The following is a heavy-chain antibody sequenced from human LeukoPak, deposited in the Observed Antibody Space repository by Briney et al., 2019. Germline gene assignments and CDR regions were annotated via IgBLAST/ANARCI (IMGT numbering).Heavy chain of an antibody. V-gene: IGHV3-7*03. J-gene: IGHJ6*02. CDR2: INHNGNVN. D-gene: IGHD3-16*01. CDR3: AWGGGLDV. Sequence: GGSLRLSCAASGFTFSSYWMNWARQAPGKGLEWVASINHNGNVNYYVDSAKGRFTISRDNAKNSLYLQMSNLRAEDTAVYFCAWGGGLDVWGQGATVTVSS. CDR1: GFTFSSYW.